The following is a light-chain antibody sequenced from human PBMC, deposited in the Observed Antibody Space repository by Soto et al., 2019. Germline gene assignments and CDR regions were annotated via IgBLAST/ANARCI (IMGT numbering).Light chain of an antibody. J-gene: IGKJ1*01. CDR3: QQYNNWPPWT. CDR2: GAS. Sequence: IVMTQSPATLSVSPGERATLSCRASQSVSSNLAWYQQKPGQAPRLLIYGASTRATGSPARFSGSGSGTEFTLTISSLQSEDFAVYYCQQYNNWPPWTFGQGTKGEIK. V-gene: IGKV3-15*01. CDR1: QSVSSN.